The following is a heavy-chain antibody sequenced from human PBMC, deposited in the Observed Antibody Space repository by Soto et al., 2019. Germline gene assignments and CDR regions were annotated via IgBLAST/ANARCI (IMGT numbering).Heavy chain of an antibody. Sequence: EVQLVESGGGLVQPGGSLRLSCAASGFTFSSYSMNWVRQAPGKGLEWVSYISSSSSTIYYADSVKGRFTISRDNAKNSLYLQMNSLRDEDTAVYYCARPLQVNWGVLGYYFDYWGQGTLVTVSS. D-gene: IGHD7-27*01. V-gene: IGHV3-48*02. CDR3: ARPLQVNWGVLGYYFDY. J-gene: IGHJ4*02. CDR2: ISSSSSTI. CDR1: GFTFSSYS.